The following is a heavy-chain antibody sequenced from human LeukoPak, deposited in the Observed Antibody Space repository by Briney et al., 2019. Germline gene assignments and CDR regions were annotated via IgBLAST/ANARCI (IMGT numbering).Heavy chain of an antibody. V-gene: IGHV3-30*03. CDR1: GFTFRTYS. CDR3: AREFGHNRWYFDY. Sequence: GGSPRLSCAASGFTFRTYSIHWVRQAPGKGLEWVTVVSADGRTQLYSDSVKGRFTVSRDNSLNTLHQQMNSLKTEDTAVYYCAREFGHNRWYFDYWGQGALVTVSS. CDR2: VSADGRTQ. D-gene: IGHD5-24*01. J-gene: IGHJ4*02.